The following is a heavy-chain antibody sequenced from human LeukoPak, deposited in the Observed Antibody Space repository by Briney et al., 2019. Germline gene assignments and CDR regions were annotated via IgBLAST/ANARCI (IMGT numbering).Heavy chain of an antibody. V-gene: IGHV4-31*03. J-gene: IGHJ3*01. CDR3: ARSSGWRDAFDF. Sequence: SETLSLTCSVSGGSIRISGFYWNWIRQLPGKDLEWIGYTYNSGNTYYDPSFGSRVTISTDTSMNQFFLKSHSVTAADTAVYYCARSSGWRDAFDFWGRGTMVTVSS. CDR1: GGSIRISGFY. D-gene: IGHD6-19*01. CDR2: TYNSGNT.